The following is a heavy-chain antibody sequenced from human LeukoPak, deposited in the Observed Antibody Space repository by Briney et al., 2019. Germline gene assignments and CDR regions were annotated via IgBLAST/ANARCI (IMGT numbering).Heavy chain of an antibody. J-gene: IGHJ6*03. D-gene: IGHD3-10*01. V-gene: IGHV4-59*01. CDR1: GDSISGFY. CDR3: AAGYYYSSGSSYMDV. Sequence: SETLSLTCTVSGDSISGFYWSWIRQPPGKGLEWIGHIYYSGSTNYNPSLKSRVTISVDTSKNHFSLKLSSMTAADTAVYYCAAGYYYSSGSSYMDVWGKGTTVTISS. CDR2: IYYSGST.